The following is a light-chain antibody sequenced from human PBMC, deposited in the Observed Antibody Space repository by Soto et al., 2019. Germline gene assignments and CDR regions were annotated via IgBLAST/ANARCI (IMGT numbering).Light chain of an antibody. V-gene: IGLV1-40*01. CDR1: GATYD. Sequence: QSVLTQPPSVSGAPGQRVPISCIGATYDVHWYQQLPGAAPKLLIYGNTNRPSGVPDRFSASKSGTSASLAITGLQAEDEADYYCQSYDNSLSWVFGGGTKLTVL. J-gene: IGLJ3*02. CDR3: QSYDNSLSWV. CDR2: GNT.